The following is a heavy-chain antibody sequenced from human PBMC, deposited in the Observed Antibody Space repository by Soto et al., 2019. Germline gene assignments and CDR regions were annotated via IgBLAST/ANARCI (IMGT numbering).Heavy chain of an antibody. CDR1: GGTFSSYT. D-gene: IGHD1-1*01. CDR3: ATVQGIYYSDY. J-gene: IGHJ4*02. V-gene: IGHV1-69*02. CDR2: IIPILGIA. Sequence: GASVKVSCKASGGTFSSYTISWVRQAPGQGLEWMGRIIPILGIANYAQKFQGRVTITADKSTSTAYMELSSLRSEDTAVCYCATVQGIYYSDYWCQGTTGTVPS.